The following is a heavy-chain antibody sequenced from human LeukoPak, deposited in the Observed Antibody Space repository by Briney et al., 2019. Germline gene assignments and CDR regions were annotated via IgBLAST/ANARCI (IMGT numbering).Heavy chain of an antibody. CDR3: ARHFGDCSSTSCYSGNYYYYGMDV. CDR1: GGSISSYY. J-gene: IGHJ6*02. CDR2: IYYSGST. Sequence: SETLSLTCTVSGGSISSYYWGWIRQPPGKGLEWIGSIYYSGSTYYNPSLKSRVTISVDTSKNQFSLKLSSVTAADTAVYYCARHFGDCSSTSCYSGNYYYYGMDVWGQGTTVTVSS. V-gene: IGHV4-39*01. D-gene: IGHD2-2*01.